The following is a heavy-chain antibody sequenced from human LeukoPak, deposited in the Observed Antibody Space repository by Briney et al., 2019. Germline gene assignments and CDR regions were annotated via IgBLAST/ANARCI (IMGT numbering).Heavy chain of an antibody. D-gene: IGHD4-17*01. CDR2: ISSSSSTI. J-gene: IGHJ4*02. CDR1: GFTFSSYS. CDR3: ASHFGDYGMPYYFDY. Sequence: GGSLRLSCAASGFTFSSYSMNWVRQAPGKGLAWVSYISSSSSTIYYADSVKGRFTISRDNAKNSLYLQMNSLRAEDTAEYYCASHFGDYGMPYYFDYWGQGSLVTVSS. V-gene: IGHV3-48*04.